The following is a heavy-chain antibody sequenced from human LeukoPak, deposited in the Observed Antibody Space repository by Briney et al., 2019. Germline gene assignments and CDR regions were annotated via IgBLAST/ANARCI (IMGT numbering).Heavy chain of an antibody. Sequence: PSETLSLTCAVYGGSLSGYYWSWIRQPPGKGLEWIGEINHSGSTKYNPSLKSRVTISIDTSKNQFSLKLGSVTAADTAMYFCAMSPGTFNIWGQGTMVTVSS. J-gene: IGHJ3*02. D-gene: IGHD5/OR15-5a*01. CDR3: AMSPGTFNI. CDR2: INHSGST. CDR1: GGSLSGYY. V-gene: IGHV4-34*01.